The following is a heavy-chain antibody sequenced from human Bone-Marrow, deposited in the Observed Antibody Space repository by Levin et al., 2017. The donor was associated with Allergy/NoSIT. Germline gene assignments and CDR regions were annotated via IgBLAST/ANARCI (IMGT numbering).Heavy chain of an antibody. CDR2: IYWDDDK. CDR1: GFSLSRTGVG. J-gene: IGHJ4*02. Sequence: SGPTLVKPTQTLTLTCTFSGFSLSRTGVGVGWIRQAPGKALEWLALIYWDDDKRYSPSLKSRLNITKDTSKNQVVLTMTNMAPVDTGTYYCAHHKFWFGEFPFDFWGRGSLVTVSS. D-gene: IGHD3-10*01. CDR3: AHHKFWFGEFPFDF. V-gene: IGHV2-5*02.